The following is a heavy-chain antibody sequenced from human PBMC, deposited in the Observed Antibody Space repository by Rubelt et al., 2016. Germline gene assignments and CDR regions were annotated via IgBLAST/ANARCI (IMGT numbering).Heavy chain of an antibody. CDR1: GYTFTSYA. V-gene: IGHV1-3*01. CDR2: INAGNGNT. Sequence: QVQLVQSGAEVKKPGASVKVSCKASGYTFTSYAMHWVRQAPGQRLEWMGWINAGNGNTEYSQKFQGRVTSTRAASASTAYMELSSLRSEDTAVYYCARGLGLGYSSSWFNWFDPWGQGTLVTVSS. J-gene: IGHJ5*02. CDR3: ARGLGLGYSSSWFNWFDP. D-gene: IGHD6-13*01.